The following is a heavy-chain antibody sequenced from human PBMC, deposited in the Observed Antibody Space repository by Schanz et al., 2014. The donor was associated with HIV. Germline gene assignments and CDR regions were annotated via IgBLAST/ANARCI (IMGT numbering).Heavy chain of an antibody. CDR2: IIPIFGTT. CDR3: ASDPPQNGYNSLDY. Sequence: QVQLVQSGAEVKKPGSSVKVSCKASGGTFSNYAISWVRQAPGQGLEWMGGIIPIFGTTNYAQKFQGRVTITADKSTRTAYMELSSLTSGDTAVYYCASDPPQNGYNSLDYWGQGTLVTVSS. D-gene: IGHD5-12*01. V-gene: IGHV1-69*06. J-gene: IGHJ4*02. CDR1: GGTFSNYA.